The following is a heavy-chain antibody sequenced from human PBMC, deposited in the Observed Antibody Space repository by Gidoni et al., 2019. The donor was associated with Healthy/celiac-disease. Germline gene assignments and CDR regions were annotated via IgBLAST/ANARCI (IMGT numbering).Heavy chain of an antibody. CDR3: ARGRGDYYGMDV. V-gene: IGHV5-10-1*01. CDR1: GHSFTSYW. CDR2: IDPSDSYT. J-gene: IGHJ6*02. Sequence: EVQLVQSGAEVKKPGESLRISCKGYGHSFTSYWISWVRQMPGKGLEWMGRIDPSDSYTNNSPSFQGHVTISADKSITAAYLQWSSLKVSDTAMYYCARGRGDYYGMDVWGQGTTVTVSS.